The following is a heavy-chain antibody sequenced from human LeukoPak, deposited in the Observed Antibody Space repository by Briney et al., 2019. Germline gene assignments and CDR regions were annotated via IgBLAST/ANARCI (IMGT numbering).Heavy chain of an antibody. CDR2: VIGSGGST. CDR1: GFTFSSYA. Sequence: GGSLRLSCAASGFTFSSYAMNWVRQAPGKGLEWVSVVIGSGGSTYYADSAKGRFTISRDNSKNTLYLQMNSLRAEDTAVYYCAKDSLDSSGWVDYWGQGTLVTVSS. CDR3: AKDSLDSSGWVDY. D-gene: IGHD6-19*01. V-gene: IGHV3-23*01. J-gene: IGHJ4*02.